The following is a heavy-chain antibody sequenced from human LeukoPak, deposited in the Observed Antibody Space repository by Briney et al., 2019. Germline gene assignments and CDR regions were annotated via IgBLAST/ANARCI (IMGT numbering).Heavy chain of an antibody. CDR1: GFTFSSYG. Sequence: GGSLRLSCAASGFTFSSYGMHWVRQAPGKGPEWVAVIWYDGSNKYYANSVKGRFTISRENSENMPYLQMNSLRADATAVYYCARDPGGYSYGTIDYWGQGTLVTVSS. CDR2: IWYDGSNK. D-gene: IGHD5-18*01. CDR3: ARDPGGYSYGTIDY. J-gene: IGHJ4*02. V-gene: IGHV3-33*01.